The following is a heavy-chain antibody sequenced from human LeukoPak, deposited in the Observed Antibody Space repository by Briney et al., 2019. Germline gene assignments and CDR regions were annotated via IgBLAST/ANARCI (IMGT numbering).Heavy chain of an antibody. Sequence: SETLSLTCTVSGGSISSSSYYWGWIRQPPGKGLEWVGSIYYSGSTYYNPSRKSRVTISVDTSKNHFSLKLSSVTAADTAVYYCARGAHYYDSSGSFDYWGQGTLVTVSS. J-gene: IGHJ4*02. D-gene: IGHD3-22*01. CDR3: ARGAHYYDSSGSFDY. V-gene: IGHV4-39*02. CDR1: GGSISSSSYY. CDR2: IYYSGST.